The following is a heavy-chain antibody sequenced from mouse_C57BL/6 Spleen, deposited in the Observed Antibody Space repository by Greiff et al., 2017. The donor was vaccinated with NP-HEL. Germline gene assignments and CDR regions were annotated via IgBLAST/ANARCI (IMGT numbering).Heavy chain of an antibody. CDR2: IHPSDSDT. CDR3: AGGDYYGSSTGFAY. Sequence: VQLQQPGAELVKPGASVKVSCKASGYTFTSYWMHWVKQRPGQGLEWIGRIHPSDSDTNYNQKFKGKATLTVDKSSSTAYMQLSSLTSEDSAVYYCAGGDYYGSSTGFAYWGQGTLVTVSA. J-gene: IGHJ3*01. CDR1: GYTFTSYW. V-gene: IGHV1-74*01. D-gene: IGHD1-1*01.